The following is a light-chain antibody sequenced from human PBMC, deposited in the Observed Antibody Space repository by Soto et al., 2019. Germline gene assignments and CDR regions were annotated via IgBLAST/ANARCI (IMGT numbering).Light chain of an antibody. CDR3: QSYNDLPFA. CDR2: GVS. Sequence: EIVLTQSPATLSVSPGERVTLSCRASESLRYFLAWYQHKPGQSPRLLIYGVSTRVAGVPSRFSGGGSATDFTLTISSLQSEDCAFYYCQSYNDLPFAFGQGTKLEI. CDR1: ESLRYF. V-gene: IGKV3-15*01. J-gene: IGKJ2*01.